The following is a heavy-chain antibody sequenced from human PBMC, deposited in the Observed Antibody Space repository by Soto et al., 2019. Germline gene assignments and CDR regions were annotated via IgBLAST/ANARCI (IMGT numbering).Heavy chain of an antibody. CDR2: ISVDGSTT. Sequence: QVQLVESGGGMVQPGRSLRLSCAASGFTFSSYGMHWVRQAPGKRLEWVAIISVDGSTTHYVDSVKGRFTVSRDNSKNTLYVELNSLRPEDTAVYYCAKSQVRGGNDSKVDHWGRGTLVTVSS. CDR1: GFTFSSYG. CDR3: AKSQVRGGNDSKVDH. D-gene: IGHD5-12*01. J-gene: IGHJ4*02. V-gene: IGHV3-30*18.